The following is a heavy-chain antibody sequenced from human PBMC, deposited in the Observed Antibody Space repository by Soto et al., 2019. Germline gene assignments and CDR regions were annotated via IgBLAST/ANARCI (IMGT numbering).Heavy chain of an antibody. D-gene: IGHD3-22*01. J-gene: IGHJ1*01. V-gene: IGHV3-30-3*01. CDR2: ISYDGNSK. CDR1: GFTFSTYV. CDR3: ATEDHSSGHAGTFQH. Sequence: GGSLRLSCAASGFTFSTYVMHCVRQAPGKGLEWVAAISYDGNSKHYPDSVKGRFTISRDNSMNTLFVQMDTLRDEDTAVYYCATEDHSSGHAGTFQHWGQGTLVTVSS.